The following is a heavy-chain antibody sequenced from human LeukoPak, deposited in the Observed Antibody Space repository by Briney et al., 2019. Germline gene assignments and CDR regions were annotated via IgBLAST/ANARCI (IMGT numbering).Heavy chain of an antibody. J-gene: IGHJ5*02. V-gene: IGHV3-23*01. CDR1: GFTFSSYA. CDR3: AKDSQALRYFDWPPGA. D-gene: IGHD3-9*01. Sequence: GGSLRLSCAASGFTFSSYAMSWVRQAPGKGLEWVSAISGSGGSTYYADSVKGRFTISRDNSKNTLYLQMNSLRAEDTAVYYCAKDSQALRYFDWPPGAWGQGTPVTVSS. CDR2: ISGSGGST.